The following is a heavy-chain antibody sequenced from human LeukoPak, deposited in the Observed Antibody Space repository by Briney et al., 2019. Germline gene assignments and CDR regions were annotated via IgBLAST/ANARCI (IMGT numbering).Heavy chain of an antibody. CDR1: GFTFRSNA. J-gene: IGHJ6*02. D-gene: IGHD2-15*01. Sequence: GGSLRLSCAASGFTFRSNAMTWVRQAPGKGLEWVSTISGSGTSTYYADSVKGRFTISRDNSKNTLYLQMNSLRAEDTAVYYCAKRIPNYYGMDVWAKGPRSPSP. CDR2: ISGSGTST. CDR3: AKRIPNYYGMDV. V-gene: IGHV3-23*01.